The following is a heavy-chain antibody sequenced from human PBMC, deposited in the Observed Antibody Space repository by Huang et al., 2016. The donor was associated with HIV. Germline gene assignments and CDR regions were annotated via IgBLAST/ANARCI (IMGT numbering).Heavy chain of an antibody. J-gene: IGHJ4*02. Sequence: QVQLQESGPGLVKPSQTLSLTCTVSGDSIRSGGYYWTWIRQSPAKGLEWIGYIYYSGSSDYNPSLKSRVSISIDAFKNRVSLKLKSVTVADTAVYYCARAPATHSVFFYWGQGTLVTVSA. CDR3: ARAPATHSVFFY. D-gene: IGHD3-3*01. CDR2: IYYSGSS. CDR1: GDSIRSGGYY. V-gene: IGHV4-30-4*08.